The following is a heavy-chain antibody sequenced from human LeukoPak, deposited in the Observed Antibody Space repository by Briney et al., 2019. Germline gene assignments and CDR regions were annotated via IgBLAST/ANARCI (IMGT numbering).Heavy chain of an antibody. J-gene: IGHJ4*02. D-gene: IGHD5-12*01. Sequence: PGGSLRLSCAASGFTFSDYDMSWSRQAPGKGLEWLSYISISGNIIYYTESVKCRFTISRDNAKNSLYLQLNSLSAADTAIYYCASFQWLRYFAFWGQGTLVTVSS. CDR3: ASFQWLRYFAF. CDR2: ISISGNII. V-gene: IGHV3-11*01. CDR1: GFTFSDYD.